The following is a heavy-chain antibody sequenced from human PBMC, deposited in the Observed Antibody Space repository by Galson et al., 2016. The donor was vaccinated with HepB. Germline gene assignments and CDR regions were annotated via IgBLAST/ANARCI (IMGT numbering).Heavy chain of an antibody. CDR2: INQDGTEK. V-gene: IGHV3-7*05. J-gene: IGHJ4*02. D-gene: IGHD6-13*01. CDR1: GFMFSDYW. CDR3: ALSSSWL. Sequence: SLRLSCAASGFMFSDYWMTWVRQAPGKGLEWVANINQDGTEKYSADSMEGRFTISRDNAKKSLYLEMNSLRVEDTAVYYCALSSSWLWGQGTLVTVSS.